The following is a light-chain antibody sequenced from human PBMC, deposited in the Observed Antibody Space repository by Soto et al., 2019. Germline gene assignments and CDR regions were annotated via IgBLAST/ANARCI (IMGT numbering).Light chain of an antibody. CDR1: QAISGW. CDR2: AAS. CDR3: QQANSFPTM. Sequence: DIQMTRSPSSVSASVGDRVTITCRASQAISGWVAWYQQKPGKVPKLLIYAASTLQSGVPSRFSGRGSGTDYTLTISNLQPEDFATYYCQQANSFPTMFGQGTKVEIK. J-gene: IGKJ1*01. V-gene: IGKV1-12*01.